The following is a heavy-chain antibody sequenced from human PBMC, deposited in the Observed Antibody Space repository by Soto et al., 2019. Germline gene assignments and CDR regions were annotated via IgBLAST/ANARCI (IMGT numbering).Heavy chain of an antibody. CDR1: GGSISSGGYY. CDR2: IYSGST. Sequence: QVQLQESGPGLVKPSQTLSLTCTVSGGSISSGGYYWTWVRQHPGKGLEWIGYIYSGSTYYNHSLTGRLTTSLDTSKNQFSLKLSSVTAADTAVYYCARLKSAYYKIISYSFDSCGRGTLVTVSS. V-gene: IGHV4-31*03. CDR3: ARLKSAYYKIISYSFDS. D-gene: IGHD3-9*01. J-gene: IGHJ4*02.